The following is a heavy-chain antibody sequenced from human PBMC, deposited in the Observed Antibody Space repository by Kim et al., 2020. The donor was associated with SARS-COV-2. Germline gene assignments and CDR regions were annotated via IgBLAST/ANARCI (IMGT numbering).Heavy chain of an antibody. D-gene: IGHD3-10*01. CDR2: FDPEDGET. V-gene: IGHV1-24*01. Sequence: ASVKVSCKVSGYTLTELSMHWVRQAPGKGLEWMGGFDPEDGETIYAQKFQGRVTMTEDTSTDTAYMELSSLRSEDTAVYYCATAMVRFGDFVHTHAFDIWGQGTMVTVSS. CDR3: ATAMVRFGDFVHTHAFDI. J-gene: IGHJ3*02. CDR1: GYTLTELS.